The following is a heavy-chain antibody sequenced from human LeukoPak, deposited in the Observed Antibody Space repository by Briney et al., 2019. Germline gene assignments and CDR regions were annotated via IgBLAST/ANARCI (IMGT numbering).Heavy chain of an antibody. CDR1: GFTFSTYG. J-gene: IGHJ4*02. V-gene: IGHV3-30*19. D-gene: IGHD6-19*01. CDR2: ISYDGSNN. CDR3: ARDLTYSSGWLYY. Sequence: GRSLKLSCAASGFTFSTYGMHWVRQAPGKGLEWVAVISYDGSNNYYADSVKGRFTISRDNSKNTLYLQMNSLRPDDTAVYYCARDLTYSSGWLYYWGQGILVTVSS.